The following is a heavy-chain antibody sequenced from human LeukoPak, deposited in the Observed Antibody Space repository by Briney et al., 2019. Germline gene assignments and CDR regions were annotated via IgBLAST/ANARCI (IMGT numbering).Heavy chain of an antibody. J-gene: IGHJ4*02. CDR3: ARGFSH. Sequence: RXPPGKGLEWIGEINHSGSTTYNPSLKSRVTMSIDTSKNQFFLKLSSVTAADTAVYYCARGFSHWGQGTLVTVSS. V-gene: IGHV4-34*01. CDR2: INHSGST.